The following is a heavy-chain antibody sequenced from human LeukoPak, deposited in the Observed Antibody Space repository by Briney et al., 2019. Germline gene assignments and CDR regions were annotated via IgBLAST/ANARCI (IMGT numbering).Heavy chain of an antibody. D-gene: IGHD3-22*01. J-gene: IGHJ5*02. Sequence: ASVKVSCKVSGYTLTELSMHWVRQAPGKGLEWMGGFDPEDGETIYAQKFQGRVTMTEDTSTDTAYMELSSLRSEDTAVYYCAYTFIWGDSSGYYHHWGQGTLVTVSS. V-gene: IGHV1-24*01. CDR2: FDPEDGET. CDR3: AYTFIWGDSSGYYHH. CDR1: GYTLTELS.